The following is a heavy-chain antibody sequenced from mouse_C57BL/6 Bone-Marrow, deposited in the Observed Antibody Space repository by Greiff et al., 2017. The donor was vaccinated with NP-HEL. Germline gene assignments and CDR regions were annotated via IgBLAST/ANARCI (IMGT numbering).Heavy chain of an antibody. CDR1: GFTFSDYY. D-gene: IGHD1-1*01. CDR2: ISNGGGST. CDR3: ARHRNYYGSSLAWFAY. J-gene: IGHJ3*01. V-gene: IGHV5-12*01. Sequence: EVMLVESGGGLVQPGGSLKLSCAASGFTFSDYYMYWVRQTPEKRLEWVAYISNGGGSTYYPDTVKGRFTISRDNAKNTLYLQMSRLKSEDTAMYYCARHRNYYGSSLAWFAYWGQGTLVTVSA.